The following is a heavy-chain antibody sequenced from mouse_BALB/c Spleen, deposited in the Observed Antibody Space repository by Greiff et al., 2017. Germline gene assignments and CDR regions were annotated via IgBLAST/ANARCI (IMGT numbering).Heavy chain of an antibody. CDR1: GFTFSSFV. CDR3: SRCMYGNVFDY. CDR2: ISSGSRTI. V-gene: IGHV5-17*02. D-gene: IGHD2-10*02. Sequence: EVKLVESGGGLVQPGGSRKLSCAASGFTFSSFVMHWVRQAPEKGLEWVAYISSGSRTIYYADTVKGRFTISRDNPKNTLFLRMTSLRSEDTAMYYCSRCMYGNVFDYWGQGTTLTVSS. J-gene: IGHJ2*01.